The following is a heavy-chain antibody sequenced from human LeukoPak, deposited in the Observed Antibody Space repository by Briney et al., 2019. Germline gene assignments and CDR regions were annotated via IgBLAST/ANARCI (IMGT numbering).Heavy chain of an antibody. CDR2: ISSGGGTT. D-gene: IGHD2-2*01. CDR1: AFTFSTYA. CDR3: ANAVCTTSSCSGFYGMDV. Sequence: PGGPLRLSCAASAFTFSTYAMNWVRQAPGKGLEWVSSISSGGGTTYYADSVKGRFTISRDNSKNTLYLQMNSLKPKDTAMYYCANAVCTTSSCSGFYGMDVWGQGTTVAVSS. V-gene: IGHV3-23*01. J-gene: IGHJ6*02.